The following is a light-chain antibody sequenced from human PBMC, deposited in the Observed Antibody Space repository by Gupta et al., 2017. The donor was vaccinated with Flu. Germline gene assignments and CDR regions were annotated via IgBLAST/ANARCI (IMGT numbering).Light chain of an antibody. CDR3: CSYAGSYTYV. J-gene: IGLJ1*01. CDR1: SSDVGGYNY. CDR2: DVS. Sequence: SVTISCTGTSSDVGGYNYVSWYQQHPAKAPKLMIYDVSKRPSGVPDRFSGSKSGNTASLTISGLQAEDEADYYCCSYAGSYTYVFGTGTKVTVL. V-gene: IGLV2-11*01.